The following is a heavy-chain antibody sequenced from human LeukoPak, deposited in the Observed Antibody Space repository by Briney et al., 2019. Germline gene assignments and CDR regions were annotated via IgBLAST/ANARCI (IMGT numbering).Heavy chain of an antibody. D-gene: IGHD3-16*02. V-gene: IGHV4-39*01. CDR3: ARSGVYDYVWGSYRSHSYFDY. J-gene: IGHJ4*02. CDR2: IYYSGST. CDR1: GGSISSSSYY. Sequence: AETLSLTCTVSGGSISSSSYYWGWIRQPPGKGLEWIGSIYYSGSTYYNPSLKSRVTISVDTSKNQFSLKLSSVTAADTAVYLCARSGVYDYVWGSYRSHSYFDYWGQGTLVTVSS.